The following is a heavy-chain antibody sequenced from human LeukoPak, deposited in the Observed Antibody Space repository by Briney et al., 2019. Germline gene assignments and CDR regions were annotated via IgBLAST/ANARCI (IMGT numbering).Heavy chain of an antibody. CDR2: ISYDGGNK. V-gene: IGHV3-30*03. J-gene: IGHJ4*02. CDR1: GFTFSSYG. D-gene: IGHD5-18*01. Sequence: GRSLRLSCAASGFTFSSYGMHWVLQAPGKGLEWVAVISYDGGNKYYADSVKGRFTISRDNSKNTLYLQMNSLRAEDTAVYYCAHTDSWIQLWLMDYWGQGTLVTVSS. CDR3: AHTDSWIQLWLMDY.